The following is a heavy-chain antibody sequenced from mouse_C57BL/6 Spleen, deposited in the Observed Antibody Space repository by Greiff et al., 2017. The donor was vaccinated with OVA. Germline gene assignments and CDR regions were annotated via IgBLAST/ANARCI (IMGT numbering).Heavy chain of an antibody. J-gene: IGHJ1*03. CDR2: ISGGGGNT. CDR1: GFTFSSYT. D-gene: IGHD1-1*01. Sequence: EVQLMESGGGLVKPGGSLKLSCAASGFTFSSYTMSWVRQTPEKRLEWVATISGGGGNTYYPDSVKGRFTISRDNAKNTLYLQMSSLRSEDTALYYCARHGYGSSYKYFDVWGTGTTVTVSS. V-gene: IGHV5-9*01. CDR3: ARHGYGSSYKYFDV.